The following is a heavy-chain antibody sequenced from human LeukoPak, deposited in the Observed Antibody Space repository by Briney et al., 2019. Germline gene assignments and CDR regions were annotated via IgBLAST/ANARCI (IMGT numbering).Heavy chain of an antibody. J-gene: IGHJ6*02. CDR3: ASSGRDYASYYGMDV. V-gene: IGHV3-30*04. CDR1: GFTFSSYA. CDR2: ISYDGSNK. Sequence: GGSLRLSCAASGFTFSSYAMHWVRQAPGKGLEWVAVISYDGSNKYYAGSVKGRFTISRDNSKNTLYLQMNSLRAEDTAVYYCASSGRDYASYYGMDVWGQGTTVTVSS. D-gene: IGHD4-17*01.